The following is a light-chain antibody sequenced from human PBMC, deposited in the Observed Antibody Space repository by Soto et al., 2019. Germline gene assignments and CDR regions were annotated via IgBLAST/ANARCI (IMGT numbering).Light chain of an antibody. V-gene: IGKV1-33*01. CDR1: QDINSF. Sequence: DIQMTQSPSSLSASVGDRVTITCQASQDINSFLAWYQQKPGKAPKLLIFDASNLETGVPSRFSGSGSGTDFTFTISSLQPEDIAIYYCQQYEKLPLTFGGGTKVHIK. CDR2: DAS. CDR3: QQYEKLPLT. J-gene: IGKJ4*01.